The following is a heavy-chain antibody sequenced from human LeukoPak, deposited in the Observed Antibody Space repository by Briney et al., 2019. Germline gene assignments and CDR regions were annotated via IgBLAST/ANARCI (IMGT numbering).Heavy chain of an antibody. CDR2: INPSGGST. D-gene: IGHD2-21*02. CDR3: ARGAVTATTYNWFDP. Sequence: ASVKVSCKASGYTFTSYYMHWVRQAPGQGLEWMGIINPSGGSTSYAQKFQGRVTMTRDTSTSTVYMELSSLRSEDTAVYYCARGAVTATTYNWFDPWGQGTLVTVSS. CDR1: GYTFTSYY. V-gene: IGHV1-46*01. J-gene: IGHJ5*02.